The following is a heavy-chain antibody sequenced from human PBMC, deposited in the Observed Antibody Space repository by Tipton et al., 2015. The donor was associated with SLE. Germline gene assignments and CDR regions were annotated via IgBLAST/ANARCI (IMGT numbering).Heavy chain of an antibody. CDR2: IYTNGNT. CDR1: GGSISSYY. V-gene: IGHV4-4*07. Sequence: TLSLTCTVSGGSISSYYWSWIRQPAGGGLEWNGRIYTNGNTNYNPSLKSRVTISLDTSKSQFSLRLSSVTAADTAVYFCARDPGGYYDTSTESFYYYYYMDVWGRGTTVTVSS. J-gene: IGHJ6*03. CDR3: ARDPGGYYDTSTESFYYYYYMDV. D-gene: IGHD3-22*01.